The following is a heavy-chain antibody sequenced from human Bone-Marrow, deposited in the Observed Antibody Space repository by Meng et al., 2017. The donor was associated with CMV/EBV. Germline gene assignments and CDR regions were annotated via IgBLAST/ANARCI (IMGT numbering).Heavy chain of an antibody. CDR2: ISGSGGST. D-gene: IGHD3-10*01. CDR3: AKAQNTRSVLLWFGELPSPVDY. V-gene: IGHV3-23*01. Sequence: YVLGWVSQAPGKGLEWVSAISGSGGSTYYADSVKGRFTISRDNSKNTLYLQMNSLRAEDTAVYYCAKAQNTRSVLLWFGELPSPVDYWGQGTLVTVSS. CDR1: YV. J-gene: IGHJ4*02.